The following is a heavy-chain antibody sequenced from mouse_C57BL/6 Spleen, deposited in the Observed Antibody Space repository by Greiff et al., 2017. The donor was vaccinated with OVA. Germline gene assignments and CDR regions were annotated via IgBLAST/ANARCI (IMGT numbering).Heavy chain of an antibody. D-gene: IGHD2-2*01. V-gene: IGHV14-2*01. CDR1: GFNIKDYY. Sequence: VQLQQSGAELVKPGASVKLSCTASGFNIKDYYMHWVKQRTEQGLEWIGRIDPEDGETNYAPKFQGKATITADTSSNTAYLQLSSLTSEDTAVYYCARFEVTTHWYFDVWGTGTTVTVSS. CDR3: ARFEVTTHWYFDV. CDR2: IDPEDGET. J-gene: IGHJ1*03.